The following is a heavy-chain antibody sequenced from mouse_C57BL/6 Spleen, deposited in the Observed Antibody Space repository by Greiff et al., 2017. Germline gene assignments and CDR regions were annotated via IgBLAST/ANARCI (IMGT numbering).Heavy chain of an antibody. CDR3: ARQDYYSSFDY. V-gene: IGHV1-53*01. CDR1: GYTFTSYW. D-gene: IGHD1-1*01. Sequence: VQLQQPGAELVKPGASVKMSCKASGYTFTSYWMTWVKQRPGQGLEWIGNINPSNGSTNYNEKFKRKATLTVDKSSSTAYMQRSSLTSEDSAVYYCARQDYYSSFDYWGQGTTVTVSA. CDR2: INPSNGST. J-gene: IGHJ2*01.